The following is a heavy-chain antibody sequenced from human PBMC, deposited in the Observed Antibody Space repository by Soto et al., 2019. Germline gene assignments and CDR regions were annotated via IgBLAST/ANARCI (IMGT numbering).Heavy chain of an antibody. CDR1: GYIFTRYG. CDR2: MGRYIHNT. J-gene: IGHJ4*02. CDR3: ARGAFDYGSESDYNTPFDN. V-gene: IGHV1-18*04. Sequence: QVQLVQSGAEVKKPGASVKVSCKASGYIFTRYGITWRRQAPGQGREWLGWMGRYIHNTKYAQKFQGRVTITTDTSTSTVYTELRSLTSDDTSVYYCARGAFDYGSESDYNTPFDNWGQGTLVTVSS. D-gene: IGHD3-10*01.